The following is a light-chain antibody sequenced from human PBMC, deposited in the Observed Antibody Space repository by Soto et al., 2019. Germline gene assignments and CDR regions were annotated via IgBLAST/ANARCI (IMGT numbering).Light chain of an antibody. CDR1: SSNIGRNT. Sequence: QSVLTQPPSASGTPGQRVTISCSGSSSNIGRNTVNWYQQVPGTAPKLLIYNNNQRPSGVPDRFSGSKSAASASLAIIGLQSEDEAEYYCAAWDDGLNGSVFGAGTKVTVL. CDR3: AAWDDGLNGSV. CDR2: NNN. V-gene: IGLV1-44*01. J-gene: IGLJ1*01.